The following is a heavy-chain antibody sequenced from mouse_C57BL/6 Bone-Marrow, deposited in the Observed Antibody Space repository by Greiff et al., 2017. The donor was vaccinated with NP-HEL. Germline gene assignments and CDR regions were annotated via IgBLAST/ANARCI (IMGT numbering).Heavy chain of an antibody. Sequence: VQLQQSGPELVKPGASVKISCKASGYSFTGYYMNWVKQSPEKSLEWIGEINPSTGGTTYNQKFKAKATLTVDKSSSTAYMQLKSLTSEDSAVYYWARCGYGLDYWGQGTTLTVSS. V-gene: IGHV1-42*01. D-gene: IGHD1-1*01. CDR2: INPSTGGT. J-gene: IGHJ2*01. CDR3: ARCGYGLDY. CDR1: GYSFTGYY.